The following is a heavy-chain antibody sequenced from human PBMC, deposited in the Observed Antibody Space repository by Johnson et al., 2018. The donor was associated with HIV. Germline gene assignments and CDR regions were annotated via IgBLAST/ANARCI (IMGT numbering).Heavy chain of an antibody. CDR1: RFTFSSYG. CDR3: ARAWYSSSAFDI. CDR2: ISSSGGTI. J-gene: IGHJ3*02. Sequence: VQLAESGGGVVQPGRSLRLSCAASRFTFSSYGMHWVRQAPGKGLEWVSYISSSGGTISNADSVKGRFTIPRNNAKNSLYPQMNSLRAEDTALYYCARAWYSSSAFDIWGQGTMVTVSS. V-gene: IGHV3-48*04. D-gene: IGHD6-6*01.